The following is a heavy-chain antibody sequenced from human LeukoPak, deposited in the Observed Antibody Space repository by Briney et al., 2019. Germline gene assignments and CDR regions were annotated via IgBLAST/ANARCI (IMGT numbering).Heavy chain of an antibody. Sequence: SETLSLTCTVSGGSISGYYWTWIRQPPGRGLEWIGQIHYSGKADYNPSLRGRITISVDTSKNQMSLKLTSVTAADTAVSYCARFEVYYDMGVWGQGTTVTVS. J-gene: IGHJ6*02. D-gene: IGHD3-9*01. CDR2: IHYSGKA. CDR3: ARFEVYYDMGV. V-gene: IGHV4-59*01. CDR1: GGSISGYY.